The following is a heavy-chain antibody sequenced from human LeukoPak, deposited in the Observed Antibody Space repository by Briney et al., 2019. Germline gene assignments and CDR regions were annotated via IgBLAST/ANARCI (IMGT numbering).Heavy chain of an antibody. CDR2: ISSSSSYI. CDR3: ARARLVPGNFDY. CDR1: GFTFSSYS. D-gene: IGHD6-19*01. V-gene: IGHV3-21*01. Sequence: PGGSLRLSCAASGFTFSSYSMNWVRQAPGKGLEWVSSISSSSSYIYYADSVKGRFTISRDNAKNSLYLQMNSLRDEDTAVYYCARARLVPGNFDYWGQGTLVTVSS. J-gene: IGHJ4*02.